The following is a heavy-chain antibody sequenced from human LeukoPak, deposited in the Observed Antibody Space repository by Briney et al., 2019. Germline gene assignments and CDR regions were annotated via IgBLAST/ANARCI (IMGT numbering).Heavy chain of an antibody. CDR2: IIPIFGTP. D-gene: IGHD3-10*01. J-gene: IGHJ4*02. CDR1: GGTFNNYA. V-gene: IGHV1-69*05. CDR3: ARISHPMVRDLGLDY. Sequence: GASVKVSCKASGGTFNNYAINWVRQAPGQGLVWMGGIIPIFGTPNYAQNFQGRVTITTDESTSTAYMELRSLRSDDMAIYYCARISHPMVRDLGLDYWGQGTLVAVSS.